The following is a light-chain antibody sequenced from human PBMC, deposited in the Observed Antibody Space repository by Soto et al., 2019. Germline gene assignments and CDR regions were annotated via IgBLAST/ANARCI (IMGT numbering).Light chain of an antibody. CDR2: GAS. J-gene: IGKJ4*01. CDR3: QQYDKSPLT. Sequence: EHVFGKSPDTVSLSTGEMAILXCRASQTISNSHLAWHQQKPGQAPRLLIFGASNRAAGIPDRFSGSGSGTDFTLTIYRLEPEDYSVYYCQQYDKSPLTCGGGTKVDIK. V-gene: IGKV3-20*01. CDR1: QTISNSH.